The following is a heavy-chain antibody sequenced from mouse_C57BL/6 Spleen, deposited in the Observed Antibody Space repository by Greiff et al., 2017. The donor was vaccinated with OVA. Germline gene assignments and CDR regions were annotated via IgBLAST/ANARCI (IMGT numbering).Heavy chain of an antibody. V-gene: IGHV5-6*01. J-gene: IGHJ2*01. Sequence: EVKLVESGGDLVKPGGSLKLSCAASGFTFSSYGMSWVRQTPDKRLEWVATISSGGSYTYYPDSVKGRVTISRDNAKNTLYLQMSSLKSEDTAMYYCARQALYYGSSPNYFDYWGQGTTLTVSS. CDR3: ARQALYYGSSPNYFDY. CDR2: ISSGGSYT. D-gene: IGHD1-1*01. CDR1: GFTFSSYG.